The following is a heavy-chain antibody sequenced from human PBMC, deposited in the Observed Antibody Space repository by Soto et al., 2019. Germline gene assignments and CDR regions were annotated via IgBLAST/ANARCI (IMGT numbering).Heavy chain of an antibody. D-gene: IGHD3-10*01. J-gene: IGHJ5*02. CDR3: ARGLRNTMVRGVIRFDP. Sequence: SETLSLTCAVYGGSFSGYYWSWIRQPPGKGLEWIGEINHSGSTNYNPSLKSRVTISVDTSKNQFSLKLSSVTAADTAVYYCARGLRNTMVRGVIRFDPWGQGTLVTVSS. CDR2: INHSGST. V-gene: IGHV4-34*01. CDR1: GGSFSGYY.